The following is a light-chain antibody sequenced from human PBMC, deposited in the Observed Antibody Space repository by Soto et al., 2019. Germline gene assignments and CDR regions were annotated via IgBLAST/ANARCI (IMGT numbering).Light chain of an antibody. V-gene: IGKV3-15*01. CDR1: QSVRSN. Sequence: EIVMTQSPATLSVSPGERATLSCRASQSVRSNLAWYQQKPGQAPRLLIYGASTRTTGIPVRFSGSGSGTEFTLTISSLQSEDFAVYSCQQYNTWPPTFGQGTKVEIK. J-gene: IGKJ1*01. CDR3: QQYNTWPPT. CDR2: GAS.